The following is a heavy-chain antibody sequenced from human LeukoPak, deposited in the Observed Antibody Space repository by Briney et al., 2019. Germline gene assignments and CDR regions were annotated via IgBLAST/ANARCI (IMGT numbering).Heavy chain of an antibody. V-gene: IGHV3-48*03. Sequence: GGSLRLSCAASGFTFSSYEMNWVRQAPGKGLEWVSYISSSGSTIYYADSVKGRFTISRDNAKNSLYLQMNSLRAEDTAVYYCARWELQAFDTWGQGTLVTVSS. CDR1: GFTFSSYE. D-gene: IGHD1-26*01. J-gene: IGHJ5*02. CDR2: ISSSGSTI. CDR3: ARWELQAFDT.